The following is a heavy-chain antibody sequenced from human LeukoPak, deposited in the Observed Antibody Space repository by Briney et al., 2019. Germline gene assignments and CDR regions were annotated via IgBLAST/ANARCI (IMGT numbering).Heavy chain of an antibody. D-gene: IGHD3-22*01. CDR3: ARSPRDSSGYYSVRALDI. V-gene: IGHV1-18*01. CDR1: GYTFTTYA. CDR2: ISAYNGNT. Sequence: ASVKVSCKASGYTFTTYAITWVRQAPGQGLEWMGWISAYNGNTNYAQKLQGRVTMTTDTSTSTAYMELRSLKSDDTAVYYCARSPRDSSGYYSVRALDIWGQGTMVTVSS. J-gene: IGHJ3*02.